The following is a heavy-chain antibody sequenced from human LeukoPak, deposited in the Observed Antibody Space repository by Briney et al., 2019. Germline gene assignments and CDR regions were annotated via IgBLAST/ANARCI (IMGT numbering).Heavy chain of an antibody. V-gene: IGHV3-74*01. CDR1: RFNVNDYW. CDR2: INEDGRVT. Sequence: PGGSLRLSCAASRFNVNDYWMHWVRQAPGKGLAWVSRINEDGRVTSYAGSVRGRFTIFRDSVENTLHLQMNILRAEDTAVYYCVKDFGVNSDSWGQGTLVTVSS. J-gene: IGHJ4*02. CDR3: VKDFGVNSDS. D-gene: IGHD3-10*01.